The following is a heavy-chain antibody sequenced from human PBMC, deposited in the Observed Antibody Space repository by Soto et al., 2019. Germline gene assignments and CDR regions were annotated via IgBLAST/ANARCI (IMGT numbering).Heavy chain of an antibody. CDR2: MNPNSGNT. J-gene: IGHJ6*03. V-gene: IGHV1-8*01. Sequence: QVQLVQSGAEVKKPGASVKVSCKASGYTFTSYDINWVRQATGQGLEWMGWMNPNSGNTGYAQKFQGRVTMTRNTSISTAYMELSSLRSEDTAVYYCARAPNGNEYSSSVFSLDYYYYYYMDVWGKGTTVTVSS. D-gene: IGHD6-6*01. CDR1: GYTFTSYD. CDR3: ARAPNGNEYSSSVFSLDYYYYYYMDV.